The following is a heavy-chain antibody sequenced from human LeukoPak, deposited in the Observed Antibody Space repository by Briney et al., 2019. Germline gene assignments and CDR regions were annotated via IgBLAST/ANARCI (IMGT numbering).Heavy chain of an antibody. J-gene: IGHJ4*02. CDR3: ARGGSGYRYGYDY. CDR1: GFTVSSNY. CDR2: INSDGSTT. D-gene: IGHD5-18*01. V-gene: IGHV3-74*01. Sequence: GSLRLSCAASGFTVSSNYMSWVRQAPGKGLVWVSRINSDGSTTNYADSVKGRFTISRDNAKNTLFLQMNTLRAEDTAVYYCARGGSGYRYGYDYWGQGTLVTVSS.